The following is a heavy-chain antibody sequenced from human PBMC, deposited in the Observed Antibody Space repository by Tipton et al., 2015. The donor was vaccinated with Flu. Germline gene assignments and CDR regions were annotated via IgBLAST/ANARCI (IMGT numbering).Heavy chain of an antibody. D-gene: IGHD2/OR15-2a*01. CDR2: IFPGDSDT. V-gene: IGHV5-51*01. J-gene: IGHJ4*02. Sequence: QLVQSGAEVKKPGESLKISCRGSGYSFTSYWIGWVRQVPGKGLEYMGIIFPGDSDTRYGPSFQGQVTISADNSTTTAYLQWSSLKASDSAMYYCARGMCTNTTCHPAFEYWGQGTLVTVSS. CDR3: ARGMCTNTTCHPAFEY. CDR1: GYSFTSYW.